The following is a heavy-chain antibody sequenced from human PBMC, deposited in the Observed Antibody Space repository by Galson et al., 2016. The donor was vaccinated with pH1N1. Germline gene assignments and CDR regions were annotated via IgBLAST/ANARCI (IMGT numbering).Heavy chain of an antibody. CDR2: VSPAGGIT. Sequence: SVKVSCKASGLNFNSYFFHWARQAPGQGLEWLGLVSPAGGITTYAQKLHGRVTMTRDTSTTAVYMELSSLRSDDTAVYYCARGGGSHVSPCDYWGQGTLVTASS. CDR3: ARGGGSHVSPCDY. CDR1: GLNFNSYF. J-gene: IGHJ4*02. V-gene: IGHV1-46*02.